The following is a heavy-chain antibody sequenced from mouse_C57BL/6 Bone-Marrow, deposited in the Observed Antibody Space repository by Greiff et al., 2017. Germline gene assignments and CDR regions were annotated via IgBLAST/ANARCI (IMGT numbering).Heavy chain of an antibody. V-gene: IGHV14-4*01. D-gene: IGHD2-5*01. CDR3: TTHYSNYEYFDV. CDR1: GFNIKDDY. CDR2: IDPENGDT. Sequence: VQLKESGAELVRPGASVKLSCTASGFNIKDDYMHWVKQRPEQGLEWIGWIDPENGDTEYATKFQGKATITADTSSNTAYLQLSSLTSEDAAVYYGTTHYSNYEYFDVWGTGTTVTVSS. J-gene: IGHJ1*03.